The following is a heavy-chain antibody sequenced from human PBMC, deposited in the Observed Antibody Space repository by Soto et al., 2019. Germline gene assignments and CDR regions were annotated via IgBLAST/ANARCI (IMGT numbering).Heavy chain of an antibody. D-gene: IGHD2-15*01. V-gene: IGHV4-34*01. Sequence: QVQLQQWGAGLLKPSETLSLTCAVYGGSFSGYYWSWIRQPPGKGLEWIGEINHSGSTNYNPSLKRRVTISVDTSKSQFSLKLSSVTAADTAVYYCARGAGGYCSGGSCSSYYYYYGMDVWGQGTTVTVSS. CDR3: ARGAGGYCSGGSCSSYYYYYGMDV. CDR2: INHSGST. CDR1: GGSFSGYY. J-gene: IGHJ6*02.